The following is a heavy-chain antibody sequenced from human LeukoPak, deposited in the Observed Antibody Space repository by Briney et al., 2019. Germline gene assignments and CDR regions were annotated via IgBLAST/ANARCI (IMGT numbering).Heavy chain of an antibody. D-gene: IGHD3-3*01. Sequence: PSETLSLTCTVSGGSISSYYWSWVRQPPGKGLEWIGYIYYSGSTNYNPSLKSRVTISVDTSKNQFSLKLSSVTAADTAVYYCARNPGPTDYDFWSGLRFDYWGQGTLVTVSS. CDR1: GGSISSYY. CDR2: IYYSGST. J-gene: IGHJ4*02. V-gene: IGHV4-59*08. CDR3: ARNPGPTDYDFWSGLRFDY.